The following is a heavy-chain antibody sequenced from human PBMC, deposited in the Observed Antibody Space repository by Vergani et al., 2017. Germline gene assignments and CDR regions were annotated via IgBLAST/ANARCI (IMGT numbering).Heavy chain of an antibody. CDR2: MYATGST. V-gene: IGHV4-61*02. J-gene: IGHJ4*02. D-gene: IGHD6-6*01. CDR3: AGTEYSRAGPDY. Sequence: QVQLQESGPGLVKPSQTLSLTCTVSGGSISSGSYYWSWIRQPAGKGLEWIGRMYATGSTNYNPSLRRRVTMSGDTSKSLFSLKLSSVTAADTAVYYCAGTEYSRAGPDYWGQGTLVTVSS. CDR1: GGSISSGSYY.